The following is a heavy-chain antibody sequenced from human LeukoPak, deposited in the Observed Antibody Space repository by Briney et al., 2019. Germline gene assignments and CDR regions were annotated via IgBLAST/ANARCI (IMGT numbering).Heavy chain of an antibody. Sequence: ASVKVSCKASGCTFTGYYMHWVRQAPGQGLEWMGWINPNSGGTNYAQKFQGRVTMTRDTSISTAHMELSRLRSDDTAVYYCARDHGIAARPVYYYYYYMDVWGKGTTVTVSS. D-gene: IGHD6-6*01. CDR3: ARDHGIAARPVYYYYYYMDV. CDR2: INPNSGGT. V-gene: IGHV1-2*02. J-gene: IGHJ6*03. CDR1: GCTFTGYY.